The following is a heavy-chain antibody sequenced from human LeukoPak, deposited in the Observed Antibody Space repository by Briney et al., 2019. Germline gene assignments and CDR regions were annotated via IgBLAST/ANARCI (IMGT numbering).Heavy chain of an antibody. J-gene: IGHJ4*02. Sequence: SETLSLTCAVYGGSFSGYYWSWLRQPPGKGLEWIGEINHSGSTDYNPSLKSRVTISVDTSKNQFSLKLSSVTAADTAVYYCARETSYYYDSSGYYDRWGQGTLVTVSS. CDR2: INHSGST. D-gene: IGHD3-22*01. CDR1: GGSFSGYY. V-gene: IGHV4-34*01. CDR3: ARETSYYYDSSGYYDR.